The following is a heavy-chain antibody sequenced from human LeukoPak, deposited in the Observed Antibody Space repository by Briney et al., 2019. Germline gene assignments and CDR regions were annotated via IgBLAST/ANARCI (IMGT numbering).Heavy chain of an antibody. D-gene: IGHD4-17*01. CDR3: ARNGYYSADY. J-gene: IGHJ4*02. Sequence: PSGTLSLTCAVSGGSISSGWWWSWVRPPPGKGLEWIGEIHHSGSTNYNPSLKSRVTISVDKSKNHFSLMLTSVTAADTAVYYCARNGYYSADYWGQGTLVTVSS. CDR1: GGSISSGWW. V-gene: IGHV4-4*02. CDR2: IHHSGST.